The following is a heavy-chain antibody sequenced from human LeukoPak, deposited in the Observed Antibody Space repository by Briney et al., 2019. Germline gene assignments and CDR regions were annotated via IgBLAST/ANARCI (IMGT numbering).Heavy chain of an antibody. J-gene: IGHJ6*03. V-gene: IGHV4-61*02. CDR2: IYTSGST. CDR3: ARDKYYYYYYMDV. Sequence: NASETLSLTCTVSGGSISSGSYYWSWIRQPAGKGLEWIGRIYTSGSTNYNPSLKSRVTISVDTSKNQFSLKLSSVTAADTAVYYCARDKYYYYYYMDVWGKGTTVTISS. CDR1: GGSISSGSYY.